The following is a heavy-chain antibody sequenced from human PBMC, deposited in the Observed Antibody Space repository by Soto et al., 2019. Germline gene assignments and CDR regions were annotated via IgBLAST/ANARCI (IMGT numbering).Heavy chain of an antibody. V-gene: IGHV1-3*01. J-gene: IGHJ4*02. Sequence: QVQLVQSGAEVKKPGASVKVSCKASGYTFTSYAMHWVRQAPGQRLEWMGWINAGNGNTKYSQKFQGRVTITRDTXASTAHMGVSSLRSEGTAVYYGARNLAGGGSYFDYWGQGTLVTVSS. CDR1: GYTFTSYA. CDR3: ARNLAGGGSYFDY. D-gene: IGHD3-16*01. CDR2: INAGNGNT.